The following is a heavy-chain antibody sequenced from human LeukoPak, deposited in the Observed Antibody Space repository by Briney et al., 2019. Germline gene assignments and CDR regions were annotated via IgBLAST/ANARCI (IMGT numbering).Heavy chain of an antibody. J-gene: IGHJ4*02. V-gene: IGHV4-34*01. Sequence: SETLSLTCAVYGGSFSGYYWSWIREPPGKGLEWIGEINHSGSTNYNPSLKSRVTISVDTSKNQFSLKLSSVTAEDTAVYYCARALYYYGSGSYAYWGQGTLVTVSS. CDR3: ARALYYYGSGSYAY. CDR2: INHSGST. D-gene: IGHD3-10*01. CDR1: GGSFSGYY.